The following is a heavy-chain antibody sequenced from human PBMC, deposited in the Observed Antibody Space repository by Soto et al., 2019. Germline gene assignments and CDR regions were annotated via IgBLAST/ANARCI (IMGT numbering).Heavy chain of an antibody. J-gene: IGHJ4*02. V-gene: IGHV3-30*02. D-gene: IGHD1-26*01. CDR1: ESIFRCCG. CDR2: IRYDGSHE. Sequence: QVQVVESGGGVVQPGTSLRLSCVVSESIFRCCGMHWVRQAPGKGLEWVAVIRYDGSHEKYADSVKGRLTISRDNSKSTLYLQMNSLRVEDTAVYYCAKDRYHLVSTVGYYFDYWGQGTLVTVSS. CDR3: AKDRYHLVSTVGYYFDY.